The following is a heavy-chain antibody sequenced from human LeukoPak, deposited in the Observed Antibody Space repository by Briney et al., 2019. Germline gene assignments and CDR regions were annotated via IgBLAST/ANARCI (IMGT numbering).Heavy chain of an antibody. CDR1: GGSFSGYY. CDR3: ARGGVVPAAIPY. D-gene: IGHD2-2*02. Sequence: SETLSLTCAVYGGSFSGYYWSWIRQPPGKGLEWIGEISHSGSTNYNPSLKSRVTISVDTSKNQFSLKLSSVTAADTAVYYCARGGVVPAAIPYWGQGTLVTVSS. CDR2: ISHSGST. J-gene: IGHJ4*02. V-gene: IGHV4-34*01.